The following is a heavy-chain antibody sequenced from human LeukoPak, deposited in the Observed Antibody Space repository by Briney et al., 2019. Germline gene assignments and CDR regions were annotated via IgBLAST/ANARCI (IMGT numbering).Heavy chain of an antibody. Sequence: GGSLRLSCAASEFSVGSNYMTWVRQAPGKGLEWVSLIYSGGSTYYADPVKGRFTISRDNSKNTLYLQMNSLRAEDTAVYYCARAGRTAIGDYWGQGTLVTVSS. J-gene: IGHJ4*02. CDR1: EFSVGSNY. V-gene: IGHV3-66*01. CDR3: ARAGRTAIGDY. CDR2: IYSGGST. D-gene: IGHD2-21*02.